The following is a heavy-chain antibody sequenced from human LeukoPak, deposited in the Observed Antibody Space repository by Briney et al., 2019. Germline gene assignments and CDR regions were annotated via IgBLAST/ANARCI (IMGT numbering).Heavy chain of an antibody. Sequence: PGGSLRLSCAASGFTFTRYWMSWVRQDPGKGLECVANIKQDGSEKEYVDSVKGRFTISRDNAKNSLYLQMNNVRAEDTAVYYCARWRGAQSEFEYWGQGTLVTVSS. CDR1: GFTFTRYW. J-gene: IGHJ4*02. D-gene: IGHD3-3*01. V-gene: IGHV3-7*01. CDR3: ARWRGAQSEFEY. CDR2: IKQDGSEK.